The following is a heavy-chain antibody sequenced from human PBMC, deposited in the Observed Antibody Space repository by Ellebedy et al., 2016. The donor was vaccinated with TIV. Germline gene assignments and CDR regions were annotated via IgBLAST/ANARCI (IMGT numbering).Heavy chain of an antibody. J-gene: IGHJ4*02. D-gene: IGHD5-18*01. Sequence: AASVKVSCKASGGTFSTYAISWVRQAPGQGLEWMGGIIPMFGPANYAQKFQGRVTITADESTSTAYMEVSSLRPEDTAVYYCARDIYSYGYGAFDYWGQGTLVTVSS. V-gene: IGHV1-69*13. CDR2: IIPMFGPA. CDR1: GGTFSTYA. CDR3: ARDIYSYGYGAFDY.